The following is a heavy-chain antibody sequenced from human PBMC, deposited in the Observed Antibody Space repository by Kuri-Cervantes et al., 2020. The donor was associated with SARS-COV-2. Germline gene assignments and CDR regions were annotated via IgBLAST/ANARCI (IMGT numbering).Heavy chain of an antibody. CDR3: ARARSITMIVVVIDAFDI. D-gene: IGHD3-22*01. Sequence: GSLRLSCAVSGGSISSSNWWSWVRQPPGKGLEWIGEIYHSGSTNYNPSLKSRVTISVDTSKNQFSLKLSSVTAADTAVYYCARARSITMIVVVIDAFDIWGQGTMVTVSS. CDR1: GGSISSSNW. CDR2: IYHSGST. J-gene: IGHJ3*02. V-gene: IGHV4-4*02.